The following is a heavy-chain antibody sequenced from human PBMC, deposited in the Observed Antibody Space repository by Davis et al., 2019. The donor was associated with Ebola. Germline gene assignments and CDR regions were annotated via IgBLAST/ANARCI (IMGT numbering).Heavy chain of an antibody. CDR3: ARHGNSDAFDI. CDR1: GSSFTSYW. J-gene: IGHJ3*02. D-gene: IGHD4-23*01. CDR2: IDPSDSYT. V-gene: IGHV5-10-1*01. Sequence: PGGSLRLSCKGSGSSFTSYWISWLRQMPGKGLEWMGRIDPSDSYTKYSPSFQGHVTISADKSISTAYLQWSSLKASDTAMYYCARHGNSDAFDIWGQGTMVTVSS.